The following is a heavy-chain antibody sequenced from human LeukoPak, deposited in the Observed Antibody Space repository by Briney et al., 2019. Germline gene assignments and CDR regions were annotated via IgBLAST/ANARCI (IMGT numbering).Heavy chain of an antibody. V-gene: IGHV1-46*01. Sequence: ASVRVSCKASGYTFTSYYMHWVRQAPGQGLEWMGIINPSGGSTSYAQKFQGRVTMTRDTSTSTVYMELSSLRSEDTAVYYCARDLGYLLLWFGELPDYWGQGTLVTVSS. CDR1: GYTFTSYY. CDR2: INPSGGST. CDR3: ARDLGYLLLWFGELPDY. D-gene: IGHD3-10*01. J-gene: IGHJ4*02.